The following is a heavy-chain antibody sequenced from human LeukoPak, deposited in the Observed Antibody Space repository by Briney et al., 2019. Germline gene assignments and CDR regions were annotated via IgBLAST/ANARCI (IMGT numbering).Heavy chain of an antibody. Sequence: PSETLSLTCTVSGGSLSNYYWSWLRQPPGKGLEWIGYIYDSGSTNYNPSLRSRVTISVDTSKNQFSLKLSSVTAADTAVYYCAGHCSSSSCYGLDYWGQGTLVTVSS. CDR3: AGHCSSSSCYGLDY. J-gene: IGHJ4*02. V-gene: IGHV4-59*01. CDR2: IYDSGST. CDR1: GGSLSNYY. D-gene: IGHD2-2*01.